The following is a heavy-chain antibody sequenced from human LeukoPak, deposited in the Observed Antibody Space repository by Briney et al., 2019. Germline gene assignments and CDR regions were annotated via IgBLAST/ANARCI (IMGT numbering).Heavy chain of an antibody. V-gene: IGHV4-59*06. CDR2: IYYSGST. J-gene: IGHJ4*02. D-gene: IGHD3-22*01. CDR3: ATRTYYYDSSGYYLSYFDY. CDR1: GGSISSYY. Sequence: PSETLSLTCTVSGGSISSYYWNWIRQHPGKGLEWIGYIYYSGSTYYNPSLKSRVTISVDTSKNQFSLKLSSVTAADTAVYYCATRTYYYDSSGYYLSYFDYWGQGTLVTVSS.